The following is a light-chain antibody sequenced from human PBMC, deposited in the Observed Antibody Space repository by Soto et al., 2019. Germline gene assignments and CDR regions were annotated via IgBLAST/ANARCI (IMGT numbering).Light chain of an antibody. Sequence: DIQMTQSPSALSASVGDRVTITCRASQGINSWLAWHQQKPGKAPKVLIHKASSLESGVPSRFSGSGSGTEFTLTISSLQPEDFATYYCHQYDTYPWTFGQGTKVEVK. CDR1: QGINSW. CDR3: HQYDTYPWT. J-gene: IGKJ1*01. CDR2: KAS. V-gene: IGKV1-5*03.